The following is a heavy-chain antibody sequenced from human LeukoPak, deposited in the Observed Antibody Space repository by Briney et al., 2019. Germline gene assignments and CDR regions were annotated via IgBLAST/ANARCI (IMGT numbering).Heavy chain of an antibody. Sequence: SETLSLTCSVSGDSMTTFDWSWIRQPAGKGLEWVGQFFTSGTTAYSASLKSRLTISLDKSNNQVSLKLISVTAADTAVYYCARHSPTGWYYFDSWGQGALVIVSS. D-gene: IGHD6-19*01. V-gene: IGHV4-4*07. CDR1: GDSMTTFD. CDR3: ARHSPTGWYYFDS. J-gene: IGHJ4*02. CDR2: FFTSGTT.